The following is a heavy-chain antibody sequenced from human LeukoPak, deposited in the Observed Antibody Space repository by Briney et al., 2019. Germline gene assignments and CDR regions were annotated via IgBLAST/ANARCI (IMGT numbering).Heavy chain of an antibody. D-gene: IGHD4-17*01. Sequence: KPSGTLSLACAVSGASISSYNCWGWVRQSPGKVLEWIGEIYRSGITNYNPSLKSRVTISVDKSKNQFSLKLNSVTAADTAMYYCARGASTVTGYFDYWGQGTLVTVSS. CDR1: GASISSYNC. J-gene: IGHJ4*02. CDR2: IYRSGIT. V-gene: IGHV4-4*02. CDR3: ARGASTVTGYFDY.